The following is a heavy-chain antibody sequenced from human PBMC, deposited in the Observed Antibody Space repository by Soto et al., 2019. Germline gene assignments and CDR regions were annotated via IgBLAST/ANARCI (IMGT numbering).Heavy chain of an antibody. V-gene: IGHV1-69*04. Sequence: GASVKVSCKASGGTFSSYTISWVRQAPGQGLEWMGRIIPILGIANYAQKFQGRVTITADKSTSTAYIELSSLRSEDTAEYYCARDPPMGLQHYYHYMDVWGKGTTVTVSS. D-gene: IGHD4-4*01. CDR1: GGTFSSYT. CDR3: ARDPPMGLQHYYHYMDV. CDR2: IIPILGIA. J-gene: IGHJ6*03.